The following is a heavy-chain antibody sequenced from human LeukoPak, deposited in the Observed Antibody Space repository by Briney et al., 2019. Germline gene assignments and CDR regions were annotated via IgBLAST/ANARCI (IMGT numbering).Heavy chain of an antibody. CDR3: ARGTDMTPISGYYSFVY. D-gene: IGHD5-12*01. J-gene: IGHJ4*02. CDR1: GDSISSYY. CDR2: IYSSGST. Sequence: SETLSLTCTVSGDSISSYYWSWIRQPPGKGLEWIGYIYSSGSTNYNPSLKSRVTMSVDTSKNQFSLKLSSVTAADTAVYYCARGTDMTPISGYYSFVYWAREPWSPSPQ. V-gene: IGHV4-4*09.